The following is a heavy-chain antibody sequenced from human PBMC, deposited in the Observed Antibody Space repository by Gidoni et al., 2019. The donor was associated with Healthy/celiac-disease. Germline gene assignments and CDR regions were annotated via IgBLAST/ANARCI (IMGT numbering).Heavy chain of an antibody. D-gene: IGHD3-22*01. V-gene: IGHV3-23*01. CDR3: EKDPHYEVVVISFDY. CDR2: ISGSGGST. J-gene: IGHJ4*02. CDR1: GFTFSSYA. Sequence: EVQLLESGGGLVQPGGSLRLSCAASGFTFSSYAMSWVRQAPGKGLEWVSAISGSGGSTYYADSVKGRFTISRDNSKNTLYLQMNSLRAEDTAVYYCEKDPHYEVVVISFDYWGQGTLVTVSS.